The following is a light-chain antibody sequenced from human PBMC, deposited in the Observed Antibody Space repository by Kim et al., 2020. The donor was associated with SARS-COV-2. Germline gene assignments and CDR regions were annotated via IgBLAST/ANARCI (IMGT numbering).Light chain of an antibody. V-gene: IGLV2-14*03. CDR1: SSDVGGSNY. CDR2: DVS. Sequence: QSALTQPASMSGSPGQSITISCTGTSSDVGGSNYVSWYQQHPGEAPKLIIYDVSNRPSGVSARFSGSKSANTASLTISGLRAEDEADYYCCSYSSSRAYVFGSGTKVTVL. J-gene: IGLJ1*01. CDR3: CSYSSSRAYV.